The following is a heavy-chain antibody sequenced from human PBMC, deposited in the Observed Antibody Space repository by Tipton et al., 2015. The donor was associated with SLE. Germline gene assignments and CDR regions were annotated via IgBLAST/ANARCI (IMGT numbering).Heavy chain of an antibody. D-gene: IGHD3-3*01. CDR3: ARHLLGSVFGVPPAFDI. V-gene: IGHV5-51*01. CDR1: GYSFTSYW. Sequence: QLVQSRAEVKKPGESLKISCKGSGYSFTSYWIGWVRQMPGKGLEWMGIIYPADSDTRYRPSFQGQVTISADRSINTAHLQWSSLKASDTAMYYCARHLLGSVFGVPPAFDIWGQGKMVTVSS. CDR2: IYPADSDT. J-gene: IGHJ3*02.